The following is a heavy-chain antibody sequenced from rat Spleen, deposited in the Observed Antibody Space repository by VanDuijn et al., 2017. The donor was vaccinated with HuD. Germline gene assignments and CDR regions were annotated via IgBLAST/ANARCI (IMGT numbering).Heavy chain of an antibody. V-gene: IGHV5-22*01. CDR3: ARHAVGAGFAY. D-gene: IGHD5-1*01. J-gene: IGHJ3*01. Sequence: EVQLLESDGGLVQPGRSLKLSCATSGFTFSDCYMAWVRQAPKKGLEWVASISYEGSSTNYGDSVKGRFTISRDNAKSTLYLQMDSLRPEDTATYYCARHAVGAGFAYWGQGTLVTVSS. CDR1: GFTFSDCY. CDR2: ISYEGSST.